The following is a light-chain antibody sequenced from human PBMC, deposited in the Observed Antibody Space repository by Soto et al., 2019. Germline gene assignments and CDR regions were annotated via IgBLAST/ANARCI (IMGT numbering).Light chain of an antibody. CDR2: HDS. J-gene: IGLJ1*01. CDR3: QVWDSSSDHNYV. V-gene: IGLV3-21*04. Sequence: SYELTQPPSVSVAPGKTARITCGGNNIGSKSVHWYQQKPGQAPVLVIYHDSDRPSGIPERFSGSNSGNTATLTISRVEAGDEADYYCQVWDSSSDHNYVFGTGTKVTVL. CDR1: NIGSKS.